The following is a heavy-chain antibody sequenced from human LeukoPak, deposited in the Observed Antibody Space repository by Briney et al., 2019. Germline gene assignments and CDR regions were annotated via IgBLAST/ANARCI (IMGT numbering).Heavy chain of an antibody. CDR3: ARGVDSRYYGSGSYFLPYSY. J-gene: IGHJ4*02. CDR2: VIPIFGTA. V-gene: IGHV1-69*05. CDR1: GGTFSSYA. D-gene: IGHD3-10*01. Sequence: SVKVSCKASGGTFSSYAISWVRQAPGQGLEWMGGVIPIFGTANYAQKFQGRVTMTRNTSISTAYMELSSLRSEDTAVYYCARGVDSRYYGSGSYFLPYSYWGQGTLVTVSS.